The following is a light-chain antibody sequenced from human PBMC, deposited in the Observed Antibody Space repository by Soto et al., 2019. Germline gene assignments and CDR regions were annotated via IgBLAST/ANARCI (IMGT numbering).Light chain of an antibody. CDR3: QKYNSAPQT. V-gene: IGKV1-27*01. CDR2: AAS. J-gene: IGKJ1*01. Sequence: DIQMTQSPSSLSASVGDRVTITCRASQGISNYLAWYQQKPGKVPKLLIYAASTLQSGVPSRFIGSGSRTDFTLTISRLHPEDVATYYCQKYNSAPQTFGQGTKVEIK. CDR1: QGISNY.